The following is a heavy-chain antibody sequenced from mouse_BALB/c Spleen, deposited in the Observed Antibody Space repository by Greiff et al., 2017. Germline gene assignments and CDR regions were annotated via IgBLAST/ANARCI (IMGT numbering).Heavy chain of an antibody. CDR1: GFSLTSYD. Sequence: VKLMESGPGLVAPSQSLSITCTVSGFSLTSYDISWIRQPPGKGLEWLGVIWTGGGTNYNSAFMSRLSISKDNSKSKVFLKMNSLQTDDTAIYYCVRLVDAMDYWGQGTSVTVSS. CDR3: VRLVDAMDY. V-gene: IGHV2-9-2*01. D-gene: IGHD1-1*01. J-gene: IGHJ4*01. CDR2: IWTGGGT.